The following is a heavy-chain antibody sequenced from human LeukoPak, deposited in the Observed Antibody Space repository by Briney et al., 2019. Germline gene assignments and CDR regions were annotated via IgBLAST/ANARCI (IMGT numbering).Heavy chain of an antibody. D-gene: IGHD3-22*01. CDR2: INPNSGGT. CDR1: GYTFTGYY. Sequence: GASVKVSCKASGYTFTGYYMHWVRQAPGQGLEWMGWINPNSGGTNYAQKFQGRVTMTRDTSISTAYMELSRLRSDDTAVYYCASDYYDSSGYWPYFVYWGQGTLVTVSS. J-gene: IGHJ4*02. CDR3: ASDYYDSSGYWPYFVY. V-gene: IGHV1-2*02.